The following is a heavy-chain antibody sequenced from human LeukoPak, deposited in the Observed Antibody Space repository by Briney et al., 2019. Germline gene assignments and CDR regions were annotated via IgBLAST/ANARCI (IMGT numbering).Heavy chain of an antibody. Sequence: AGGSLRLSCAASGFYFNIYEMNWVRQAPGKGLEGVLYISSSVSNTIYYANSVKGRFNISKDNAENSLYLQMTSMRAEDTAVYYCARDLYYYGSGNYVPGFPDYRGQGTLVTVSS. CDR1: GFYFNIYE. J-gene: IGHJ4*02. CDR3: ARDLYYYGSGNYVPGFPDY. CDR2: ISSSVSNTI. V-gene: IGHV3-48*03. D-gene: IGHD3-10*01.